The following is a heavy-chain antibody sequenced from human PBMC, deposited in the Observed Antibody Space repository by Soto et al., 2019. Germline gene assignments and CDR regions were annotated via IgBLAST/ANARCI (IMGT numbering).Heavy chain of an antibody. CDR3: ASAKWGGPEFMITCGGVIAVDAFDI. V-gene: IGHV1-18*01. D-gene: IGHD3-16*02. CDR1: GYTFTSYG. Sequence: QVQLVQSGAEVKKPGASVKVSCKASGYTFTSYGISWVRQAPGQGLEWMGWISAYNGNTNYAQKLQGRVTMTTDTSTSTADRELRSLRSDDTAVYCCASAKWGGPEFMITCGGVIAVDAFDIWGQGTMVTVSS. J-gene: IGHJ3*02. CDR2: ISAYNGNT.